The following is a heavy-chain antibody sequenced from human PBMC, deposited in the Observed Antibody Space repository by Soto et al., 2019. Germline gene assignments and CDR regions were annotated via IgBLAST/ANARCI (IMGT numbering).Heavy chain of an antibody. CDR3: ARSYGSGSYGVDWFDP. V-gene: IGHV1-8*01. CDR1: GYTFTSYD. J-gene: IGHJ5*02. CDR2: MNPNSGNT. D-gene: IGHD3-10*01. Sequence: ASVKVSCKASGYTFTSYDINWVRQATGQGLEWMGWMNPNSGNTGYAQKFQGRVTMTRNTSISTAYMELSSLRSEDTAVYYCARSYGSGSYGVDWFDPWGQRTLVAVSS.